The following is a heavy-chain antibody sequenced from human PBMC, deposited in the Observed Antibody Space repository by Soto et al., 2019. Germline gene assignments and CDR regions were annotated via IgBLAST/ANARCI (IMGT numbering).Heavy chain of an antibody. CDR2: MDYSGST. Sequence: SETLSLTCTVSGDSISSSNYYWGWIRQPPGKGLEWIGSMDYSGSTYYNPSLKSRVTISVDTSKNQFSLDLNSVTAADTATYFCARRGYSSAIFASWGQGTLVT. CDR3: ARRGYSSAIFAS. D-gene: IGHD5-18*01. J-gene: IGHJ4*02. V-gene: IGHV4-39*01. CDR1: GDSISSSNYY.